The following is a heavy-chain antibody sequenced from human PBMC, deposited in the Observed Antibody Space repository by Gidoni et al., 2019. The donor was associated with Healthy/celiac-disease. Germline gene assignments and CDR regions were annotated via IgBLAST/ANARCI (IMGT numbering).Heavy chain of an antibody. CDR2: MSGSGDST. Sequence: EVQPLESGGGLVQPAGSLRLPCAASGFTFSRYAMSWVRPAPGKGLEWVSAMSGSGDSTYYADSVKGRFTISRDNSKNTLYLQMNSLRAEDTAVYYCAKEYYYGSGSIFDIWGQGTMVTVSS. V-gene: IGHV3-23*01. CDR3: AKEYYYGSGSIFDI. J-gene: IGHJ3*02. CDR1: GFTFSRYA. D-gene: IGHD3-10*01.